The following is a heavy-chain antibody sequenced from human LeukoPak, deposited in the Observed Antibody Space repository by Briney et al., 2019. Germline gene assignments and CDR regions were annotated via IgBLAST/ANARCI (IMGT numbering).Heavy chain of an antibody. CDR3: ARHVYLWPNSVFDY. J-gene: IGHJ4*02. CDR1: GGSISSYY. Sequence: SETLSLTCTVPGGSISSYYWSWIRQPPGKGLEWIGYIYYSGTTIYNPSLKSRITISFDTSKNQFSLTLNSVTAADTAVYYRARHVYLWPNSVFDYWGQGTLVTVSS. D-gene: IGHD2/OR15-2a*01. V-gene: IGHV4-59*08. CDR2: IYYSGTT.